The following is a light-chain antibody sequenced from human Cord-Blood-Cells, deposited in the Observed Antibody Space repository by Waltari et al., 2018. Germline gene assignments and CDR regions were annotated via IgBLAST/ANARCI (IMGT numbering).Light chain of an antibody. CDR3: QQSYSTPFT. CDR1: QSISSY. J-gene: IGKJ3*01. V-gene: IGKV1-39*01. CDR2: AAS. Sequence: DIQMTQSPSSLSASVGARVTITCRGSQSISSYLNLYQQKPGNAPKLLIYAASSLQSGAPSRFSGSGSGTDFTLTISSLQPEDFATYYCQQSYSTPFTFGPGTKVDIK.